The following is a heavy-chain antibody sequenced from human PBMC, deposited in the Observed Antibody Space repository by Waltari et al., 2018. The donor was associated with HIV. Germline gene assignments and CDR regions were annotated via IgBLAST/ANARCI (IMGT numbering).Heavy chain of an antibody. Sequence: VRLVESGGGVVQPGGSLRLSCAASGPGFRDSAMFWVRQTPGKGLEWVALISYDGTAKDYADSVKGRFAVSKDNSKRTLFLQMNNLRLEDTAMYYCAKVVGDLWSGFYSPYFDYWGQGALVTVSS. CDR1: GPGFRDSA. CDR2: ISYDGTAK. V-gene: IGHV3-30*18. J-gene: IGHJ4*02. CDR3: AKVVGDLWSGFYSPYFDY. D-gene: IGHD3-3*01.